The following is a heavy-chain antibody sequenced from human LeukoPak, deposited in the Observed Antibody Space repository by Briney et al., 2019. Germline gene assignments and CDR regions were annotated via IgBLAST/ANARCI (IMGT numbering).Heavy chain of an antibody. Sequence: GGSLRLSCAASGFTLSSYVMHWVRQAPGKGLEWVSAISGSGGSTYYADSVKGRFTISRDNSKNTLYLQMNSLRAEDTAVYYCAKFLGNQLLWNPFDYWGQGTLVTVSS. CDR3: AKFLGNQLLWNPFDY. CDR2: ISGSGGST. J-gene: IGHJ4*02. CDR1: GFTLSSYV. V-gene: IGHV3-23*01. D-gene: IGHD2-2*01.